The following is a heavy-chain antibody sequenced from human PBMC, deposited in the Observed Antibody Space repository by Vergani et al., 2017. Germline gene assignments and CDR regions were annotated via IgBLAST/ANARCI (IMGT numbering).Heavy chain of an antibody. CDR3: ARVTRHCSTTSCYGAVDN. CDR2: IRSDNTYI. D-gene: IGHD2-2*01. CDR1: GFTFSSYS. V-gene: IGHV3-21*01. J-gene: IGHJ4*02. Sequence: EVHLVESGGGLVKPGGSLRLSCAASGFTFSSYSMNWVRQAPGQGLEWVSSIRSDNTYIYYADSVKGRFTISRDNAKNSLYLQMNSLRAEDTAVYYCARVTRHCSTTSCYGAVDNWGKGTLVTVSS.